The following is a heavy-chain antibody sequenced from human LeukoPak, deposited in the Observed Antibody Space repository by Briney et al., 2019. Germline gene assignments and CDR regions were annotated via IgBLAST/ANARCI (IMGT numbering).Heavy chain of an antibody. CDR1: GFTFSSRA. CDR3: VKDLSGWYSFDY. D-gene: IGHD6-19*01. J-gene: IGHJ4*02. V-gene: IGHV3-64D*09. Sequence: PGGSLRLSCSASGFTFSSRAMHWVRQAPGMGLEYVSGINDHGDTTHYGDSVRGRVTISRDDSKNTVHLQMSSLRAEDTAVYYCVKDLSGWYSFDYWGQGTLVTVSS. CDR2: INDHGDTT.